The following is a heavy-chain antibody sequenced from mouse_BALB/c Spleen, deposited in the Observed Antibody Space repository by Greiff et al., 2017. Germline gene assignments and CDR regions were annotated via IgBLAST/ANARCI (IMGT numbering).Heavy chain of an antibody. V-gene: IGHV5-17*02. CDR1: GFTFSSFG. J-gene: IGHJ1*01. CDR2: ISSGSSTI. D-gene: IGHD1-1*02. Sequence: DVMLVESGGGLVQPGGSRKLSCAASGFTFSSFGMHWVRQAPEKGLEWVAYISSGSSTIYYADTVKGRFTISRDNPKNTLFLQMTSLRSEDTAMYYCARGGGSYWYFDVWGAGTTVTVSS. CDR3: ARGGGSYWYFDV.